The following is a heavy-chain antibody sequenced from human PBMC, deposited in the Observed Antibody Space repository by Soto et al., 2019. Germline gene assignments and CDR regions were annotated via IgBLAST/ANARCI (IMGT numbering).Heavy chain of an antibody. CDR3: ARGPPFY. CDR2: IYHTGST. J-gene: IGHJ4*02. V-gene: IGHV4-30-2*01. CDR1: GGSISSGGYS. Sequence: QLQLQESGSGLVKPSQTLSLTCAVSGGSISSGGYSWSWIRQPPGKGLEWIGYIYHTGSTYYHPSLKSRVTTSVATCRNQFSLELSSVTAAVAAVYSCARGPPFYCGQVTLVTVSS.